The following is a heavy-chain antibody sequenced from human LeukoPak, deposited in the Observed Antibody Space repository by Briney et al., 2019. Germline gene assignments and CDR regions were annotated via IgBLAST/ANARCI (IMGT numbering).Heavy chain of an antibody. J-gene: IGHJ4*02. CDR2: ISSGGRSI. Sequence: AGGSLRLSCAASGITFSDYEMSWVRQAPGKGLEWLSYISSGGRSIYYADSVKGRLTISRDNAKNSLFLQMNSLRAEDTAVYYCARQSGYYHIDYWGQGTLVTVSS. D-gene: IGHD1-26*01. CDR1: GITFSDYE. V-gene: IGHV3-48*03. CDR3: ARQSGYYHIDY.